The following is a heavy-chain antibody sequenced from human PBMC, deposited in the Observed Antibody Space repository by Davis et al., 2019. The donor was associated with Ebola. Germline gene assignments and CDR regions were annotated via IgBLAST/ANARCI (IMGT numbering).Heavy chain of an antibody. CDR1: GGSINNDNW. J-gene: IGHJ6*02. CDR3: ARGDSGSPYYYGMDV. D-gene: IGHD1-26*01. CDR2: VFHDGSA. V-gene: IGHV4-4*02. Sequence: PSETLSLTCTVSGGSINNDNWWSWVRQPPGKGLEWIGEVFHDGSAHFNPALKSRVTISVDTSKNQFSLKLSSVTAADTAVYYCARGDSGSPYYYGMDVWGQGTTVTVSS.